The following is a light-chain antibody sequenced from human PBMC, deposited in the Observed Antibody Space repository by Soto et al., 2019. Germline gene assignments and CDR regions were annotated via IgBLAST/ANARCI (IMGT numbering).Light chain of an antibody. V-gene: IGKV1-5*01. CDR1: QIISSW. Sequence: DMKMTEYRNTVYVSGGDRVNIPCRPSQIISSWWAWHRQKPGKAPKLLIYDASSLETEVPSRHSRSGSGTEFTLTNTSRPPVEFTEDYCQHDGTCGQGTKGEIK. J-gene: IGKJ1*01. CDR3: QHDGT. CDR2: DAS.